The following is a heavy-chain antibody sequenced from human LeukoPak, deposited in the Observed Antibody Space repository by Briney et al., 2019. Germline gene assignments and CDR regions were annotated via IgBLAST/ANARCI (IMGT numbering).Heavy chain of an antibody. CDR3: ARELRFLVVVPAANGRGAFDI. J-gene: IGHJ3*02. CDR2: INPNSGGT. D-gene: IGHD2-2*01. V-gene: IGHV1-2*02. Sequence: ASVKVSCKASGYTFTGYYMHWVRQAPGQGLEWMGWINPNSGGTNYAQKFQGRVTMTRDTSISTAYMELSRLRSDDTAVYYCARELRFLVVVPAANGRGAFDIWGQGTMVTVSS. CDR1: GYTFTGYY.